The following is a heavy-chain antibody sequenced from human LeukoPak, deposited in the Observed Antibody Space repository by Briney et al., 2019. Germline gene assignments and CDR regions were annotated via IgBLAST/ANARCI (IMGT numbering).Heavy chain of an antibody. Sequence: GASVKVSCKASGYTFTGYYMHWVRQAPGQGLEWMGWINPNSGGTNHAQKFQGRVTMTRDTSISTAYMELSRLRSDDTAVYYCARDRTKYCRSTSCPLDYWGQGTLVTVSS. CDR2: INPNSGGT. CDR1: GYTFTGYY. V-gene: IGHV1-2*02. CDR3: ARDRTKYCRSTSCPLDY. D-gene: IGHD2-2*01. J-gene: IGHJ4*02.